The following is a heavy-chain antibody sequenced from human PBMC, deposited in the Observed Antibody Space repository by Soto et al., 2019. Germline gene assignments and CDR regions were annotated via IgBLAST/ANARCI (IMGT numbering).Heavy chain of an antibody. J-gene: IGHJ4*02. D-gene: IGHD3-10*01. Sequence: PGGSLRLSCAASGFTFSSYAMSWVRQAPGKGLEWVTVITDNGSNKYYADSVKGRFTISRDNSKNTLYLQMNSLRAEDTAVYYCAKDADRFGELLFRVSDYWGQGTLVTVSS. CDR2: ITDNGSNK. V-gene: IGHV3-30*04. CDR3: AKDADRFGELLFRVSDY. CDR1: GFTFSSYA.